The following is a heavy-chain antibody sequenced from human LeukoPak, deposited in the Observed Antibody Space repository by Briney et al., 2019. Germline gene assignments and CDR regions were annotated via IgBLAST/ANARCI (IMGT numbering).Heavy chain of an antibody. J-gene: IGHJ4*02. Sequence: PGGSLRLSCAASGFSFGIYEMNWVRQAPGKGLEWVSHISSGGNTEYYVDSVRGRFTMSRDNAKSLLFLQMNSLRPEDTAVYYCARDTVNGPYVISLDYWGQGALVTVSS. CDR3: ARDTVNGPYVISLDY. CDR1: GFSFGIYE. V-gene: IGHV3-48*03. D-gene: IGHD2-8*01. CDR2: ISSGGNTE.